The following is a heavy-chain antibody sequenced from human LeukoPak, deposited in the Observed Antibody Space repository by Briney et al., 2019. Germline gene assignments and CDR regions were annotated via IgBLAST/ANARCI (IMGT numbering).Heavy chain of an antibody. J-gene: IGHJ5*02. V-gene: IGHV4-61*02. CDR3: ARGAYGSTNYNWFDP. CDR2: IYTSGSI. D-gene: IGHD3-10*01. CDR1: GGSVSSGSYY. Sequence: SETLSLTCTVSGGSVSSGSYYWSWIRQPAGKGLEWIGRIYTSGSINYNPSLKSRVTISVDTSKSQFSLKLSSVTSADTAVYYCARGAYGSTNYNWFDPWGQGTLVTVSS.